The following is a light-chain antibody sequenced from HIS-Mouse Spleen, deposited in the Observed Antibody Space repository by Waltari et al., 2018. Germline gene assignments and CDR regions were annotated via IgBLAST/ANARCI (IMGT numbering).Light chain of an antibody. CDR1: NIGSKS. CDR3: QVWDSSSDHVV. CDR2: DDS. V-gene: IGLV3-21*03. Sequence: SYVLTQPPSVSVAPGKTARITCGGNNIGSKSVHWYQQKPGQAPVLFVYDDSDRPSGIPERFCGADCGNTATLAISGVEAGDEADYYCQVWDSSSDHVVFGGGTKLTVL. J-gene: IGLJ2*01.